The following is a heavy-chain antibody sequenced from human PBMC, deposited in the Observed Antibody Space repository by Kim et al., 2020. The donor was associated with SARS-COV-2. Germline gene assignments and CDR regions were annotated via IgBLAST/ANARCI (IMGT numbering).Heavy chain of an antibody. V-gene: IGHV3-23*01. D-gene: IGHD6-19*01. CDR2: IRGSGDDT. CDR3: ARVGWSPESSDWPEAY. J-gene: IGHJ4*02. Sequence: GGSLRLSCAASGFTFSNYAMSWVRQAPGKVLEWVSGIRGSGDDTFYADSVKGRFTISRDNSKNTLYLQMNSLRAEDTAVYYCARVGWSPESSDWPEAYWGQGTLVTVSS. CDR1: GFTFSNYA.